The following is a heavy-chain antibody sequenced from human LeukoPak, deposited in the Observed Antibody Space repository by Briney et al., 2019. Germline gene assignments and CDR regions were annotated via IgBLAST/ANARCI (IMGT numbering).Heavy chain of an antibody. J-gene: IGHJ5*02. Sequence: GGSLRLSYAASGFTFSSYAMSWVRQAPGKGLEWVSAISGSGGSTYYADSVKGRFTISRDNSKNTLYLQMNSLRAEDTAVYYCAKVPDRYYDFWSGYSSWGQGTLVTVSS. V-gene: IGHV3-23*01. CDR1: GFTFSSYA. CDR2: ISGSGGST. CDR3: AKVPDRYYDFWSGYSS. D-gene: IGHD3-3*01.